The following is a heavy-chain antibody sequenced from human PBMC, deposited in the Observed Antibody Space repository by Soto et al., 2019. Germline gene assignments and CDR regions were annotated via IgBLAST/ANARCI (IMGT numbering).Heavy chain of an antibody. D-gene: IGHD6-13*01. V-gene: IGHV3-48*03. J-gene: IGHJ6*02. Sequence: GGSLRLSCAASGFTFSSYEMNWVRQAPGKGLEWVSYISSSGSTIYYADSVKGRFTISRDNAKNSLYLQMNSLRAEDTAVYYCARGAAADYYGMDVWGQGTTVTVSS. CDR2: ISSSGSTI. CDR3: ARGAAADYYGMDV. CDR1: GFTFSSYE.